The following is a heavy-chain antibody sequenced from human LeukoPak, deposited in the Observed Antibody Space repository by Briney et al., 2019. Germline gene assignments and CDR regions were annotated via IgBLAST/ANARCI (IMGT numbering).Heavy chain of an antibody. J-gene: IGHJ4*02. CDR2: IYYSGST. CDR1: GGSISSYY. V-gene: IGHV4-59*01. Sequence: SQTLSLTCTVSGGSISSYYWSWIRQPPGKGVEWVGYIYYSGSTKYNPSLKSRVTISVDTSNNQFSLKLSYVTAADTAVYYCARMYSSSWYLDYWGQGTLVTVSS. CDR3: ARMYSSSWYLDY. D-gene: IGHD6-13*01.